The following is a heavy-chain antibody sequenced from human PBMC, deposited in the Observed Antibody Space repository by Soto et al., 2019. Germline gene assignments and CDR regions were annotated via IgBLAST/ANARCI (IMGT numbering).Heavy chain of an antibody. Sequence: SQTLSLTCAISGDSVSDNSAAWNWIRQSPSRGLEWLGRTYYRSKWYNDYAVSVKSRITVTPDTSKNQFSLHLNSVTPEDTAVYCGARELSYYVCSESYVYYWGPLALVTVTS. D-gene: IGHD3-16*01. CDR1: GDSVSDNSAA. CDR2: TYYRSKWYN. CDR3: ARELSYYVCSESYVYY. J-gene: IGHJ4*01. V-gene: IGHV6-1*01.